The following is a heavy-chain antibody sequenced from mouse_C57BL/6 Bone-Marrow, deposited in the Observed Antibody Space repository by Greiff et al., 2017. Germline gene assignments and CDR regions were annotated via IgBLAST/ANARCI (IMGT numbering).Heavy chain of an antibody. J-gene: IGHJ1*03. CDR2: IWTGGGT. V-gene: IGHV2-9-1*01. CDR1: GFSFTSYA. D-gene: IGHD2-5*01. CDR3: ARKGLTYYSTPWYFEV. Sequence: VQRVESGPGLVAPSQSLSITCTVSGFSFTSYAISWVRQPPGKGLEWIGVIWTGGGTNYNSALKSRLSISKDNSKSQVFLKMNSLQTDDTARYYCARKGLTYYSTPWYFEVWGTGTTVTVSS.